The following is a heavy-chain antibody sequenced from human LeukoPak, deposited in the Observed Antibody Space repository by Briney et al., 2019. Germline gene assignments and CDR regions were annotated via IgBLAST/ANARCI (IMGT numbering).Heavy chain of an antibody. D-gene: IGHD3-9*01. J-gene: IGHJ4*02. V-gene: IGHV4-39*07. CDR3: ARPNILTGYYTN. Sequence: SETLSLTCTVSGGSISSSSYYWGWIRQPPGKGLEWIGSIYYSGSTYYNPSLKSRVTISVDTSKNQFSLKLSSVTAADTAVYYCARPNILTGYYTNWGQGTLVTVSS. CDR1: GGSISSSSYY. CDR2: IYYSGST.